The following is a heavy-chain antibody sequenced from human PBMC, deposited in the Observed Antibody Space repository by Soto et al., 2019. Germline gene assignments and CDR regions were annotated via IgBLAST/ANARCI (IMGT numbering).Heavy chain of an antibody. Sequence: GGSLRLCCAASGFIFSRYDMSCVRQARGKGLEWVSTILVDGRTFYVDSVKGRFTISRDSSQNTVYLQMNSLTAGDTALYYCAKATATGGGAFDICGQGTMVTVSS. CDR3: AKATATGGGAFDI. V-gene: IGHV3-23*01. J-gene: IGHJ3*02. CDR1: GFIFSRYD. D-gene: IGHD2-8*02. CDR2: ILVDGRT.